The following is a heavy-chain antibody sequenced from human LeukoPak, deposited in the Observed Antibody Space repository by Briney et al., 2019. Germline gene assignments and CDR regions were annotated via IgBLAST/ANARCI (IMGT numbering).Heavy chain of an antibody. Sequence: SETLSLTCTVSGGSISTGSYYWGWIRQPPGKGLEWIGSIYSSGSTYYNPSPKSRVTISVDTSKNQFSLRLSSVTAADTTVYYCARHGESDWKYGGGGFDPWGRGTLVTVSS. CDR2: IYSSGST. CDR1: GGSISTGSYY. V-gene: IGHV4-39*01. D-gene: IGHD1-7*01. J-gene: IGHJ5*02. CDR3: ARHGESDWKYGGGGFDP.